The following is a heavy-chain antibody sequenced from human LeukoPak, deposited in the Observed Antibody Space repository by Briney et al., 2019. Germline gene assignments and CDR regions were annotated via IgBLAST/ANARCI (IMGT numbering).Heavy chain of an antibody. CDR2: ISSSGSTI. D-gene: IGHD3-10*01. V-gene: IGHV3-48*03. Sequence: PGGSLRLSCAASGFTFSSYEMNWVRQAPGKGLEWVSYISSSGSTIYYADSVKGRFTISRDNAKNSLYLQMNSLRAEDTAVYYCATTYYYGSGSHYEELEGHDYWGQGTLVTVSS. CDR1: GFTFSSYE. J-gene: IGHJ4*02. CDR3: ATTYYYGSGSHYEELEGHDY.